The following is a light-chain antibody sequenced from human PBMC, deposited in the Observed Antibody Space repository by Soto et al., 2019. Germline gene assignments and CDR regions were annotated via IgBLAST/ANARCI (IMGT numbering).Light chain of an antibody. CDR3: CSYAGSSTFSYV. V-gene: IGLV2-23*03. Sequence: QSVLTQPGSVSGSTGQSITISCTGTSSDVGSYNLVSWYQQHPGKAPKLMIYEGSKRPSGVSNRFSGSKSGNTASLTISGLQAEVEADYYCCSYAGSSTFSYVFGTGTKVTVL. CDR2: EGS. CDR1: SSDVGSYNL. J-gene: IGLJ1*01.